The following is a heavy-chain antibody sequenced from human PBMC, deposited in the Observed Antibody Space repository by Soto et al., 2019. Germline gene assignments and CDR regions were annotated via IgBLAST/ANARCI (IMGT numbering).Heavy chain of an antibody. Sequence: GGSLRLSCAASGFTFSSYGMHWVRQAPGKGLEWVAVIWYDGSNKYYADSVKGRFTISRDNSKNTLYLQMNSLRAEDTAVYYCARVDKWLVSAFDIWGQGTMVTVSS. CDR1: GFTFSSYG. D-gene: IGHD6-19*01. J-gene: IGHJ3*02. CDR3: ARVDKWLVSAFDI. CDR2: IWYDGSNK. V-gene: IGHV3-33*01.